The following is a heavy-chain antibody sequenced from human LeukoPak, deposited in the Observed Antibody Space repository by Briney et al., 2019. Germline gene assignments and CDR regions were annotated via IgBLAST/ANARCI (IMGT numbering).Heavy chain of an antibody. D-gene: IGHD3-3*01. V-gene: IGHV4-30-2*01. J-gene: IGHJ4*02. Sequence: SQTLSLMCTVSGVSISSGGYYWSWIRQPPGKGLEWIGYIYHSGSTYYNPSLKSRVTISVDRSKNQFSLKLSSVTAADTAVYYCARVCPRRYYDFWSGYYLFDYWGQGTLVTVSS. CDR1: GVSISSGGYY. CDR3: ARVCPRRYYDFWSGYYLFDY. CDR2: IYHSGST.